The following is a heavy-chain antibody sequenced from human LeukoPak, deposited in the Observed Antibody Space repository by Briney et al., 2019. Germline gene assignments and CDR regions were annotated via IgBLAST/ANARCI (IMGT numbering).Heavy chain of an antibody. Sequence: PSETLSLTCTVSGGSISSSSYYWGWIRQPPGKGLEWIGSIYYSGSTYYNPSLKSRVTISVDTSKNQFSLKLSSVTAADTAVYYCARLTYYDFPYMDVWGKGTTVTVSS. J-gene: IGHJ6*03. CDR2: IYYSGST. CDR1: GGSISSSSYY. V-gene: IGHV4-39*01. CDR3: ARLTYYDFPYMDV. D-gene: IGHD3-3*01.